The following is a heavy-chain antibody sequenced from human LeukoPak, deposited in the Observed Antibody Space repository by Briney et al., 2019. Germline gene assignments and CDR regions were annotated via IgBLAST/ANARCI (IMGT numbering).Heavy chain of an antibody. CDR3: ARGRYSGSYPIDY. J-gene: IGHJ4*02. Sequence: PSETLSLTCTVSGGAISSGGYYWSWIRQHPGKGLEWIGYIYYGGSTYYNPSLKSRVTISVDTSKNQFSLKLSSVTAADTAVYYCARGRYSGSYPIDYWGQGTLVTVSS. CDR2: IYYGGST. D-gene: IGHD1-26*01. CDR1: GGAISSGGYY. V-gene: IGHV4-31*03.